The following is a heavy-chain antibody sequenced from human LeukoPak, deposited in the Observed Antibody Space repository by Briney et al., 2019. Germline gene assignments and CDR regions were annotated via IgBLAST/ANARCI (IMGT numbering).Heavy chain of an antibody. Sequence: GASVRVSCKASGYTFTGYYMHWVRQAPGQGLEWMGWINPNSGGTNYAQKFQGRVTMTRDTSISTAYMGLSRLRSDDTAVYYCARGHCSGGSCFPYYYYGMDVWGQGTTVTVSS. V-gene: IGHV1-2*02. CDR1: GYTFTGYY. D-gene: IGHD2-15*01. CDR2: INPNSGGT. CDR3: ARGHCSGGSCFPYYYYGMDV. J-gene: IGHJ6*02.